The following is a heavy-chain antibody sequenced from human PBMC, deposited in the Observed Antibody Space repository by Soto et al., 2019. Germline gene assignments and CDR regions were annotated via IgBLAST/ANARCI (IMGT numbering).Heavy chain of an antibody. D-gene: IGHD3-3*01. CDR3: TTGGGFWSGRYYYYYGMDV. V-gene: IGHV3-15*01. Sequence: PGGSLRLSCAASGFTFSNAWMSWVRQAPGKGLEWVGRIKSKTDGGTTDYAAPVKGRFTISRDDSKNTQYLQMNSLKTEDTAVYYCTTGGGFWSGRYYYYYGMDVWGQRTKVTVSS. CDR2: IKSKTDGGTT. J-gene: IGHJ6*02. CDR1: GFTFSNAW.